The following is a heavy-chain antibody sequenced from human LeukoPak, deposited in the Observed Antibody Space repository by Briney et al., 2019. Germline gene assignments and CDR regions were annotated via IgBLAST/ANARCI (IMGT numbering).Heavy chain of an antibody. V-gene: IGHV3-48*01. CDR3: ARVFAYYDFWSGSLLNYYYYMDV. D-gene: IGHD3-3*01. CDR2: ISSSSSTI. J-gene: IGHJ6*03. CDR1: GFTFSSYN. Sequence: GGSLRLSCAASGFTFSSYNMNWVRQAPGKGLEGVSYISSSSSTIYYADSVKGRFTISRDNAKSSLYLQMNSLRAEDTAVYYCARVFAYYDFWSGSLLNYYYYMDVWGKGTTVTVSS.